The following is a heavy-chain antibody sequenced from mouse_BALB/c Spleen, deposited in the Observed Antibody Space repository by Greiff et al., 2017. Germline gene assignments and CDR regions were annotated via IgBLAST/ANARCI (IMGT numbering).Heavy chain of an antibody. CDR2: ISSGSSTI. Sequence: EVMLVESGGGLVQPGGSRKLSCAASGFTFSSFGMHWVRQAPEKGLEWVAYISSGSSTIYYADTVKGRFTISRDNPKNTLFLQMTSLRSEDTAMYYCARRYYDNDRYCAMDYWGQGTSVTVSS. D-gene: IGHD2-4*01. V-gene: IGHV5-17*02. J-gene: IGHJ4*01. CDR1: GFTFSSFG. CDR3: ARRYYDNDRYCAMDY.